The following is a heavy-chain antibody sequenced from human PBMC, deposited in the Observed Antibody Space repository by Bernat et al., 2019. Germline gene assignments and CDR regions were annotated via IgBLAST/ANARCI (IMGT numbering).Heavy chain of an antibody. J-gene: IGHJ4*02. D-gene: IGHD2-15*01. CDR1: GFTFSSYE. V-gene: IGHV3-48*03. Sequence: EVQLVESGGGLVQPGGSLRLSCAASGFTFSSYEMNWVRQAPGKGREWVSNISSSGSTIYYADSVKGRFTISRDNAKNALYLQMNSLRAEDTAVYYCARETVVAATRIQTLDYWGQGTLVTVSS. CDR2: ISSSGSTI. CDR3: ARETVVAATRIQTLDY.